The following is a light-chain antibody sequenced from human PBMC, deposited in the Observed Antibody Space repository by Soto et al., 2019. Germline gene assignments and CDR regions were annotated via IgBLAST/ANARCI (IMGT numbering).Light chain of an antibody. Sequence: DIRITHYPSTMSASVGDRVTITCRASQSISSWLAWYQQKPGKAPKLLLYAASSLQSGVPSRFSGSTSGTDFTLTISSLQPEDFATYYCQQSYSSPRTFGQGTKVDI. CDR2: AAS. CDR3: QQSYSSPRT. V-gene: IGKV1-39*01. J-gene: IGKJ1*01. CDR1: QSISSW.